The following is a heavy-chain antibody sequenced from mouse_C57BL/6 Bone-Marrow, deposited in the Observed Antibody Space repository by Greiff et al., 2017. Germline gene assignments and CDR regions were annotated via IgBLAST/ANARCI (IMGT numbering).Heavy chain of an antibody. J-gene: IGHJ1*03. Sequence: VKVVESGPGLVQPSQSLSITCTVSGFSLTSYGVHWVRQSPGKGLEWLGVIWSGGSTDYNAAFISRLSISKDNSKSQVFFKMNSLQADDTAIYYCARHYGSSYWYFDVWGTGTTVTVSS. D-gene: IGHD1-1*01. V-gene: IGHV2-2*01. CDR3: ARHYGSSYWYFDV. CDR2: IWSGGST. CDR1: GFSLTSYG.